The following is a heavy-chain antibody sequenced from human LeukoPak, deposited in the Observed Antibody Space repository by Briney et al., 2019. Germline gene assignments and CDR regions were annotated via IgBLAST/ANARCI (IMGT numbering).Heavy chain of an antibody. CDR2: IYHSGST. CDR3: ARGATWPAAIDY. V-gene: IGHV4-30-2*01. D-gene: IGHD2-2*01. Sequence: SQTLSLTCAVSGGSISRGGYSWSWIRQPPGKGLEWIGYIYHSGSTYYNPSPKSRVTISVDRSKNQFSLKLSSVTAADTAVYYCARGATWPAAIDYWGQGTLVTVSS. J-gene: IGHJ4*02. CDR1: GGSISRGGYS.